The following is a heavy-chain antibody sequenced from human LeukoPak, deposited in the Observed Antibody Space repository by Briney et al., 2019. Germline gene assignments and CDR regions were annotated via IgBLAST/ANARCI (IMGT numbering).Heavy chain of an antibody. CDR1: GGSISSYY. CDR3: ARDVYSSSAFDY. J-gene: IGHJ4*02. Sequence: PSETPSLTCTVSGGSISSYYWSWLRQPPGKGLEWIWYIYYSGSTNYNPSLKSRVTISVATSKNQFSLKLSSVTAADTAVYYCARDVYSSSAFDYWGQGTLVTVSS. CDR2: IYYSGST. V-gene: IGHV4-59*01. D-gene: IGHD6-13*01.